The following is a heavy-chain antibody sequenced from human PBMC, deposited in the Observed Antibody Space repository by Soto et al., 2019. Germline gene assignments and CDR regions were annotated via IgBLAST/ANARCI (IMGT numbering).Heavy chain of an antibody. V-gene: IGHV3-21*01. Sequence: GGSLRLSCAASGFTFSSYSMNWVRQAPGKGLEWVSSISSSSSYICYAGSVKGRITISREKAKNSLYLQMNSLRAENTAVSYCARDRVDQLLLEAFDIWGQGTMVTVSS. D-gene: IGHD2-2*01. CDR2: ISSSSSYI. J-gene: IGHJ3*02. CDR1: GFTFSSYS. CDR3: ARDRVDQLLLEAFDI.